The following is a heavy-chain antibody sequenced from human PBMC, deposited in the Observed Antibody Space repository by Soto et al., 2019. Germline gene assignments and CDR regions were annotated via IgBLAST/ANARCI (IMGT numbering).Heavy chain of an antibody. Sequence: SETLSLTCAVYGGSFSGYYWSWIRQPPGKGLEWIGEINHSGSTNYNPSLKSRVTISVDTSKNQFSLKLSSVTAADTAVYYCARDRERMDVWGQGTTVTVSS. CDR1: GGSFSGYY. CDR3: ARDRERMDV. CDR2: INHSGST. V-gene: IGHV4-34*01. D-gene: IGHD1-26*01. J-gene: IGHJ6*02.